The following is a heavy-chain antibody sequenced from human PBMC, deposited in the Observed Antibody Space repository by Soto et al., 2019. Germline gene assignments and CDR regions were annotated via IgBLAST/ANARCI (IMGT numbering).Heavy chain of an antibody. D-gene: IGHD3-3*01. CDR3: ARGRRYYDFWSGYYPDYYYYYGMDV. V-gene: IGHV1-69*01. J-gene: IGHJ6*02. CDR2: IIPIFGTA. Sequence: QVQLVQSGAEVKKPGSSVKVSCKASGGTFSSYAISWVRQAPGQGLEWMGGIIPIFGTANYAQKFQGRVTITADESTSTAYMELSSLRSEDTAVYYCARGRRYYDFWSGYYPDYYYYYGMDVWGHGTTVTVSS. CDR1: GGTFSSYA.